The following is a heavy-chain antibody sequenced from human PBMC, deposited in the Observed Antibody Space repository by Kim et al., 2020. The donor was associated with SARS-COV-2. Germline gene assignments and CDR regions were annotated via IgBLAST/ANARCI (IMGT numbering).Heavy chain of an antibody. D-gene: IGHD6-6*01. V-gene: IGHV5-10-1*01. Sequence: GESLKISCKDSGYSFTSYWISWVRQMPGKGLEWMGRIDPSDSYTNYSPSFQGHVTISADKSISTAYLQWSSLKASDTAMYYCATLPGGIAARTYYYYYGMDVWGQGTTVTVSS. CDR3: ATLPGGIAARTYYYYYGMDV. CDR1: GYSFTSYW. J-gene: IGHJ6*02. CDR2: IDPSDSYT.